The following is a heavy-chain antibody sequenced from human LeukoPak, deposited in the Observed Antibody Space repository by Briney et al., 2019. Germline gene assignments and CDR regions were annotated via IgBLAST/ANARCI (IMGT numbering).Heavy chain of an antibody. V-gene: IGHV3-33*01. CDR1: GFTFSSYG. D-gene: IGHD3-22*01. Sequence: GGSLRLSCAASGFTFSSYGMHWVRQAPGKGLEWVAVIWYDGTNKYYADSVKGRFTISRDNSKNTLFLQMNSLRAEDTAVYYCARAAYDSSGYLTLWGQGALVTVSS. CDR2: IWYDGTNK. J-gene: IGHJ4*02. CDR3: ARAAYDSSGYLTL.